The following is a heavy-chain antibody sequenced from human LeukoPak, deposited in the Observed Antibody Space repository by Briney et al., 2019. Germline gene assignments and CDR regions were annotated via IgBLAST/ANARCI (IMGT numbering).Heavy chain of an antibody. CDR3: ATLAASYSYGYLYRDYYYYMDV. J-gene: IGHJ6*03. CDR2: IYYSGST. V-gene: IGHV4-61*01. Sequence: PSETLSLTCTVSGRSISSSSYYWSWIRQPPGKGLEWIGYIYYSGSTNYNPSLKSRVTISVDTSKNQFSLKLSSVTAADTAVYYCATLAASYSYGYLYRDYYYYMDVWGKGTTVTISS. D-gene: IGHD5-18*01. CDR1: GRSISSSSYY.